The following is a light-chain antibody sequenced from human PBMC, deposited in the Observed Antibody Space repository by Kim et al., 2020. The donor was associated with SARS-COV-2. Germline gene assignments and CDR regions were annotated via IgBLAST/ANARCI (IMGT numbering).Light chain of an antibody. CDR3: QSADSSGTYV. CDR2: KDT. V-gene: IGLV3-25*03. Sequence: SYELTQPPSVSVSPGQTARITCSGDALPKQYAYWYQQKPGQAPVLVMYKDTERPSGIPERFSGSSSGTTVTLTVSGVQAEDEADYYCQSADSSGTYVFGGGTADRP. CDR1: ALPKQY. J-gene: IGLJ3*02.